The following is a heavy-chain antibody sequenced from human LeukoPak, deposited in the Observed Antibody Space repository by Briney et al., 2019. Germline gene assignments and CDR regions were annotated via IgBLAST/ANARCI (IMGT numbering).Heavy chain of an antibody. V-gene: IGHV4-59*01. CDR2: IYYSGST. J-gene: IGHJ4*02. Sequence: PSETLSLTCTVSGGSISSYYWSWIRQPPGKGLEWIGYIYYSGSTNYNPSLKSRVTISVDTSKNQFSLKLSSVTAADTGVYYCARAVPGIAAAGSFDYWGQGTLVTVSS. CDR3: ARAVPGIAAAGSFDY. D-gene: IGHD6-13*01. CDR1: GGSISSYY.